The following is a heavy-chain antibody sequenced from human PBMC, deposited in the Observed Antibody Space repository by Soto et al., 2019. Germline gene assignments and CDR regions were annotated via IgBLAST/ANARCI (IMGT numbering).Heavy chain of an antibody. V-gene: IGHV1-8*01. D-gene: IGHD4-17*01. CDR2: MNPNSGNT. Sequence: ASVKVYCKTSGCTFTRYDINWVRQATGQGLEWMGWMNPNSGNTGYAQKFQGRVTMTRNTSISTAYMELSSLRSEDTAVYYCARTLYGDNVGYWGQGTLVTVSS. CDR1: GCTFTRYD. CDR3: ARTLYGDNVGY. J-gene: IGHJ4*02.